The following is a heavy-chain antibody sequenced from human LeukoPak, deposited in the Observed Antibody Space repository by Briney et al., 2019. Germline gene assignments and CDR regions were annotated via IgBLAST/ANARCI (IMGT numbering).Heavy chain of an antibody. CDR1: GFTFSSYG. V-gene: IGHV3-30*18. Sequence: QSGGSLRLSCAASGFTFSSYGMHWVRQAPGKGLEWVAIISYDGSNKYYADSVKGRFTISRDNSNNTLYLQMSSLRAENTAVYYCAKENYYDSSGYFSFYFDYWGQGTLVTVSS. CDR3: AKENYYDSSGYFSFYFDY. CDR2: ISYDGSNK. D-gene: IGHD3-22*01. J-gene: IGHJ4*01.